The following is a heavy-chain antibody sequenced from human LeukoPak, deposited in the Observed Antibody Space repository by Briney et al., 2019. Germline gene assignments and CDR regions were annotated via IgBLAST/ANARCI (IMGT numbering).Heavy chain of an antibody. CDR1: GFTFSDYW. CDR3: ATDRGFATFDH. D-gene: IGHD6-25*01. V-gene: IGHV3-7*01. J-gene: IGHJ4*02. CDR2: IKQDGSQK. Sequence: GGSLRLSCEGSGFTFSDYWMDWVRPPPGKGLEWVASIKQDGSQKGYVDPVRGRFTISRDNAKNSVYLQMNSLRDEDTAVYYCATDRGFATFDHWGQGALVSVSS.